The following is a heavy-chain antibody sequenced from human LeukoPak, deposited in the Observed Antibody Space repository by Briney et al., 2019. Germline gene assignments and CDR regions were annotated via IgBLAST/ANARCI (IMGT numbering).Heavy chain of an antibody. CDR2: INPNSGGT. V-gene: IGHV1-2*02. Sequence: GASVKVSCKASGYTFTGYYMHWVRQAPGQGLEWMGWINPNSGGTNYAQKFQGRVTMTRDTSISTAYMELSRLRSDDTAVYYCAIHNRAVAGTAYYYYYMDVWGNGTTVTIS. D-gene: IGHD6-19*01. CDR3: AIHNRAVAGTAYYYYYMDV. CDR1: GYTFTGYY. J-gene: IGHJ6*03.